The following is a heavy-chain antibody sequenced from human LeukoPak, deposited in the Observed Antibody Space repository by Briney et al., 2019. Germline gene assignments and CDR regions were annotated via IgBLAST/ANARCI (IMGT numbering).Heavy chain of an antibody. V-gene: IGHV6-1*01. D-gene: IGHD2-21*01. Sequence: SRTLSLTCAISGDSVSSNSAAWNWIRQSPSRGLEWLGRTYYRSKWYNDYAVSVKSRITINPDTSKNQFSLQLDSVTPEDTAVYYCCHSLSGRTGAFDIWGRGTVVTASS. CDR3: CHSLSGRTGAFDI. CDR1: GDSVSSNSAA. J-gene: IGHJ3*02. CDR2: TYYRSKWYN.